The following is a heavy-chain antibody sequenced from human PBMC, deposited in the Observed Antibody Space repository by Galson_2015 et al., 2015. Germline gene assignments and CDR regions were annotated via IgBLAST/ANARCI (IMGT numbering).Heavy chain of an antibody. CDR2: IKSKTDGGTT. CDR1: GFTFSNAW. CDR3: TTVRMFVGATILGYGMDV. J-gene: IGHJ6*02. Sequence: SLRLSCAASGFTFSNAWMSWVRQAPGKGLEWVGRIKSKTDGGTTDYAAPVKGRFTISRDDSKNTLYLQMNSLKTEDTAVYYCTTVRMFVGATILGYGMDVWGQGTTVTVSS. D-gene: IGHD1-26*01. V-gene: IGHV3-15*01.